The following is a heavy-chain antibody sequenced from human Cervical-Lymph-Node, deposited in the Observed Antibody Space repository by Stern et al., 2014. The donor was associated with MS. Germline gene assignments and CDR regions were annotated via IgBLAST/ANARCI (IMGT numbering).Heavy chain of an antibody. D-gene: IGHD1-26*01. Sequence: MQLVESGGGVVQPGKSLRLSCAASGFTFSYHGMHCVRQAPGKGLEWVALISFDGGDKYYTDSVKGRFTISRDNSKNTLYLQMDSLRPEDTSVYYCARDETFSGSHTYDYWGQGTLVTVSS. CDR2: ISFDGGDK. J-gene: IGHJ4*02. CDR1: GFTFSYHG. CDR3: ARDETFSGSHTYDY. V-gene: IGHV3-30*03.